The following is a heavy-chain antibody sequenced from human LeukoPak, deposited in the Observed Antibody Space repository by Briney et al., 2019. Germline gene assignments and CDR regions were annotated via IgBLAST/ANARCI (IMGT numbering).Heavy chain of an antibody. Sequence: GASVKVSCKASGYTFTSYGISWVRQAPGQGLEWMGWISAYNGNTNYAQKLQGRVTMTTDTSTSTAYMELRSLRSDDTAVYYCARAPRGYSSSWYLVYWGQGTLVTVSS. CDR1: GYTFTSYG. J-gene: IGHJ4*02. D-gene: IGHD6-13*01. CDR3: ARAPRGYSSSWYLVY. V-gene: IGHV1-18*01. CDR2: ISAYNGNT.